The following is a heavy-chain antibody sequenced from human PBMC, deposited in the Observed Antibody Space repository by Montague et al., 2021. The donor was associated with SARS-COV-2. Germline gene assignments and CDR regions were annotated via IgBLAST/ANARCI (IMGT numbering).Heavy chain of an antibody. V-gene: IGHV4-39*01. D-gene: IGHD3-3*01. CDR2: IYYSGST. CDR3: ARKASRGITIFGVVTASYYFDY. J-gene: IGHJ4*02. CDR1: GGSISSSSYY. Sequence: SETLSLTYTASGGSISSSSYYWGWIRQPPGKGLEWIGSIYYSGSTYYNPSLKSRVTISVDTSKNQFSLRLSSVTAADTAVYYCARKASRGITIFGVVTASYYFDYWGQGTLVTVSS.